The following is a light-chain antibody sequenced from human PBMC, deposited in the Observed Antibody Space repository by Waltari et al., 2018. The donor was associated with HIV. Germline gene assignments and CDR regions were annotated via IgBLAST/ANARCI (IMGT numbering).Light chain of an antibody. CDR2: EVT. J-gene: IGLJ2*01. V-gene: IGLV2-8*01. CDR3: SSYAGGNNLV. CDR1: SSDVGGYNF. Sequence: QPPSASGSPGQSVTISCTGTSSDVGGYNFVSWYQQHPGKAPKLMIFEVTKRPSGVPARFSGSKTGNTASLTVSGLQADDEADYYCSSYAGGNNLVFGGGTKLTVL.